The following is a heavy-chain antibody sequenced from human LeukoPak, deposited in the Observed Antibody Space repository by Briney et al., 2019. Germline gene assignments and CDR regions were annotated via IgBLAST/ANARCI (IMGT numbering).Heavy chain of an antibody. CDR3: AKDMYYYDSSTTPGY. J-gene: IGHJ4*02. CDR1: GVTFSSYG. CDR2: IWYDGSNK. D-gene: IGHD3-22*01. Sequence: GGSLRLSCAASGVTFSSYGMHWGRQAPGKGLEWGAVIWYDGSNKYYADSMKGRFTISRDNSKNTLYLQMNSLRAEDTAVYYCAKDMYYYDSSTTPGYWGQGTLVTVSS. V-gene: IGHV3-33*06.